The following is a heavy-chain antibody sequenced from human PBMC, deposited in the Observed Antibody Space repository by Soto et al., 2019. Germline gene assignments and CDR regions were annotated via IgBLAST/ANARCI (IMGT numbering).Heavy chain of an antibody. V-gene: IGHV4-59*12. CDR1: GGSISNSY. CDR3: ARGPPLLW. CDR2: IYSSGST. D-gene: IGHD2-21*01. Sequence: SETLSLTCTVSGGSISNSYWSWIRQSPGKGLEWIGYIYSSGSTNYNPSLKSRVTISVDRSKNQFSLKLSSVTAADTAVYYCARGPPLLWWSQGPLVTVSS. J-gene: IGHJ4*02.